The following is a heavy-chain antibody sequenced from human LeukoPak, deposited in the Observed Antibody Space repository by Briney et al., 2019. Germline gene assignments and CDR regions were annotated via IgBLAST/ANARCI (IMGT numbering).Heavy chain of an antibody. CDR3: ARDDSHGYHFFDS. J-gene: IGHJ4*02. V-gene: IGHV3-21*01. D-gene: IGHD3-22*01. CDR2: ISGSGEFI. Sequence: PGGSLRLSCAASGFTFSSYSMNWLRQTPGKGLEWVSSISGSGEFIYYVDSVRGRFTISRDNGKNSLYLQMNSLRPEDTAVYYCARDDSHGYHFFDSWGQGTLVTVSS. CDR1: GFTFSSYS.